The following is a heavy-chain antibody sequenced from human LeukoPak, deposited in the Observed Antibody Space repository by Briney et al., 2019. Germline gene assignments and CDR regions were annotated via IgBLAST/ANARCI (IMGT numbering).Heavy chain of an antibody. J-gene: IGHJ6*02. V-gene: IGHV4-39*01. CDR1: GGSIITTTYY. CDR3: ASHLPSFLGYGMDV. Sequence: SETLSLTCTVSGGSIITTTYYWGWVRQPPGKGLEWLGSIYYSGDTYYSPSLKSRVTISVDTSKNQYSLKVNSVTAADTAVYYCASHLPSFLGYGMDVWGQGTTVTVSS. CDR2: IYYSGDT.